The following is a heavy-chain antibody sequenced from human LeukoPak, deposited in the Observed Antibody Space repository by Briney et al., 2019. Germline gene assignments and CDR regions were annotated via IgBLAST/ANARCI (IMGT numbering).Heavy chain of an antibody. CDR1: GLTFSSYA. J-gene: IGHJ4*02. V-gene: IGHV3-23*01. CDR2: ISASGPGT. D-gene: IGHD1-26*01. CDR3: AKAMGAFYFDS. Sequence: GGSRRLSCEASGLTFSSYAMSWFRKAPGKGLKWDSGISASGPGTYYADSVKGRFTISRDDSKNTLYLQMNSLRAEDTAVYYCAKAMGAFYFDSWGQGSLVTVSS.